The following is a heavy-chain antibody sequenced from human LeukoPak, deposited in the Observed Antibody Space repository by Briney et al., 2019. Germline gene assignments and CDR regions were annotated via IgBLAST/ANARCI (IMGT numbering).Heavy chain of an antibody. CDR3: ARDYTGYFP. CDR1: GFTFSSYW. Sequence: PGGSLRLSCEASGFTFSSYWMSWVRQAPGKGLEWVANIKTDGSEEYYVDSVKGRFTISGDNAKNSLYLQMNSLRAEDTAVYYCARDYTGYFPWGQGTLVIVSS. CDR2: IKTDGSEE. V-gene: IGHV3-7*03. J-gene: IGHJ5*02. D-gene: IGHD3-9*01.